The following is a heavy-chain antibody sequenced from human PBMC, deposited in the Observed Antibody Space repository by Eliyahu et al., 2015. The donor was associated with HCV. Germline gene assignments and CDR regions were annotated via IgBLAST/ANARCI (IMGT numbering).Heavy chain of an antibody. CDR1: GFTVSSSY. CDR2: IYSGGST. J-gene: IGHJ4*02. Sequence: EVQLVESGGGLVQPGGSLRLSCAASGFTVSSSYMTWVRQAPGKGLEWVSIIYSGGSTYYTDSVKGRFTISRDNSKNTLYLQMNSLRAEDTAVYYCARVEDGYKYAVPSGYWGQGTLVTVSS. CDR3: ARVEDGYKYAVPSGY. V-gene: IGHV3-66*01. D-gene: IGHD5-24*01.